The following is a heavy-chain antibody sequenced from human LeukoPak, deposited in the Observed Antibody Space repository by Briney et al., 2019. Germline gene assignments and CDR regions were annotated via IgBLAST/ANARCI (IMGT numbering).Heavy chain of an antibody. CDR3: AKVNWIYAPYGP. CDR1: GFTFNSYA. Sequence: GGSLRLSCAASGFTFNSYAMIWVRQAPGKGLEWVSGISGSGGDTHYAESVKGRFTISRDNSKSTLYLQMNSLRAEDTAVYYCAKVNWIYAPYGPWGQGTLVTVSS. CDR2: ISGSGGDT. V-gene: IGHV3-23*01. J-gene: IGHJ5*02. D-gene: IGHD1-7*01.